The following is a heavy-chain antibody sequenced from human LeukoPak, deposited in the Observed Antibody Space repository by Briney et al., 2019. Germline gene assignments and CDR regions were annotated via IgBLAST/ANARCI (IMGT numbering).Heavy chain of an antibody. V-gene: IGHV1-69*05. CDR2: IIPIFGTA. Sequence: GASVKVSCKASGYTFTTNYIHWVRQAPGQGLEWMGGIIPIFGTANYAQKFQGRITITTDDSTSTAYMELSSLRSEDTAVYYCATYMLRDNWNVHTFDSWGQGTLVTVSS. J-gene: IGHJ4*02. CDR3: ATYMLRDNWNVHTFDS. CDR1: GYTFTTNY. D-gene: IGHD1-1*01.